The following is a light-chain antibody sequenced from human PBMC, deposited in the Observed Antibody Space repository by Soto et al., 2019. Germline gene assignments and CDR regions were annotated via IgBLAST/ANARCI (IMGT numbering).Light chain of an antibody. CDR2: GAS. CDR1: QSVRSNY. V-gene: IGKV3-20*01. J-gene: IGKJ4*01. CDR3: QQYASSPLT. Sequence: EIALTQSPGTLSLSSRERATLSCRASQSVRSNYLAWYQQKPGQAPRLLIYGASSRATGIADRFGGSGSGTDFTLTISRLEPEDFAVYYCQQYASSPLTFGGGTKVEIK.